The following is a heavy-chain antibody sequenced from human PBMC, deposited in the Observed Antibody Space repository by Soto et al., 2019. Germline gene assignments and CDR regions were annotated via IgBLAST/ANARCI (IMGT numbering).Heavy chain of an antibody. D-gene: IGHD6-13*01. V-gene: IGHV3-23*01. J-gene: IGHJ4*02. CDR1: LFAFSSYA. Sequence: GGSLRLSCSAALFAFSSYAMIWLRQAPGKGLEWVSAISGSGGSTYYADSVKGRFTISRDNSKNTLYLQMNSLRAEDTAVYYCAKSPRGQQPHWGQGTLVTVSS. CDR3: AKSPRGQQPH. CDR2: ISGSGGST.